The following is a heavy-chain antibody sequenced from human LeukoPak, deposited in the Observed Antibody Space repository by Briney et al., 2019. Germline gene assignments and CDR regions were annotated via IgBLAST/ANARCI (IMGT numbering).Heavy chain of an antibody. V-gene: IGHV3-74*03. J-gene: IGHJ4*02. D-gene: IGHD1-26*01. Sequence: GGSLRLSCAASGFTFSSYYMFWVRQAPGKGLAWVSTIKGDETSTKYADSVRGRFTVSRDNSKNTLWLEMNSLRAEDTAIYYCAKIWYSGWSSGNWGQGTLVTVSS. CDR3: AKIWYSGWSSGN. CDR1: GFTFSSYY. CDR2: IKGDETST.